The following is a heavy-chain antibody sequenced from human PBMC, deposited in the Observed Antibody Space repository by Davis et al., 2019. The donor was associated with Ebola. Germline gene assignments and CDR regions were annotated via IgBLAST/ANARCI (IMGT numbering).Heavy chain of an antibody. V-gene: IGHV1-69*13. Sequence: SVKVSCKASGGTFSSYAISWVRQAPGQGLEWMGGIIPIFGTANYAQKFQGRVTITADESTSTAYTELSSLRSEDTAVYYCARTPDFYDSSGYYNYFDYWGQGTLVTVSS. D-gene: IGHD3-22*01. CDR2: IIPIFGTA. CDR1: GGTFSSYA. J-gene: IGHJ4*02. CDR3: ARTPDFYDSSGYYNYFDY.